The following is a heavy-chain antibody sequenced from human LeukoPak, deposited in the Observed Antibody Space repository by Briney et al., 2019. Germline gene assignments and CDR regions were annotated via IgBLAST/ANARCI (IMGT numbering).Heavy chain of an antibody. CDR1: GASFSTNY. CDR2: VFASGST. V-gene: IGHV4-4*08. Sequence: SETLSLTCSVSGASFSTNYWSWIRQPPGRGLEWIGYVFASGSTNYNPSLKSRVTISVDTSKNQFSLKLSSVTAADTAVYYCARGRVRWFDPWGQGTLVTVSS. J-gene: IGHJ5*02. CDR3: ARGRVRWFDP.